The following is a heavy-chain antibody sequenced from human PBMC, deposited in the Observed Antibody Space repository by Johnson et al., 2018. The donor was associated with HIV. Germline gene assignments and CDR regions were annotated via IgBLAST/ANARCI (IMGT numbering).Heavy chain of an antibody. CDR1: RFTFSSYG. J-gene: IGHJ3*02. Sequence: QVQLVESGGGVVQPGRSLRLSCVASRFTFSSYGMHWVRQAPGKGLEWVAFIRYDGSNKYYADSMKGRFTISRDNSKNTLYLQMNSLKTEDTAVYYCTAALRVKGIWGQGTMVTVSS. D-gene: IGHD6-13*01. CDR3: TAALRVKGI. CDR2: IRYDGSNK. V-gene: IGHV3-33*08.